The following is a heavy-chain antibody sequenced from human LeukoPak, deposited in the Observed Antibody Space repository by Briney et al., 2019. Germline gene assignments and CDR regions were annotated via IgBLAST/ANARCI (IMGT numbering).Heavy chain of an antibody. CDR2: IRSNSGGGTI. D-gene: IGHD3-22*01. CDR1: GFTFSNAW. Sequence: GGSLRLSCATSGFTFSNAWINWVRQAPGKGLEWVGRIRSNSGGGTIDYAAPVKGRFTLSRDDSKTTLYLQMNSLQTEDTAVYYCATDFYDSTWGQGTLVTVSS. CDR3: ATDFYDST. V-gene: IGHV3-15*07. J-gene: IGHJ5*02.